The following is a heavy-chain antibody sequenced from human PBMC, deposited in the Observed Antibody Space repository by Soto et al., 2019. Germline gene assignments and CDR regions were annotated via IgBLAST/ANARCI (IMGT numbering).Heavy chain of an antibody. J-gene: IGHJ4*02. CDR2: INHSGST. Sequence: SETLSLTCAVYGGSFSCYYWSWIRQPPGKGLEWIGEINHSGSTNYNPSLKSRVTISVDTSKNQFSLKLSSVTAADTAAYYCARXKLPDYVWGSYRYHFDYWGQGTVVTVSS. CDR1: GGSFSCYY. V-gene: IGHV4-34*01. D-gene: IGHD3-16*02. CDR3: ARXKLPDYVWGSYRYHFDY.